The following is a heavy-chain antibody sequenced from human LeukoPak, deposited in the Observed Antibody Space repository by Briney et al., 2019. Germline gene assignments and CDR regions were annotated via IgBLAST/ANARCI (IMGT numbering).Heavy chain of an antibody. V-gene: IGHV3-23*01. CDR2: ISGSGGST. CDR3: AKVTTVVTEFDY. CDR1: GFTFSSYA. J-gene: IGHJ4*02. D-gene: IGHD4-23*01. Sequence: GGSLRLSCAASGFTFSSYAMSWVRQASGKGLEWVSAISGSGGSTYYADSVKGRFTISRDNSKNTLYLQMNSLRAEDTAVYYCAKVTTVVTEFDYWGQGTLVTVSS.